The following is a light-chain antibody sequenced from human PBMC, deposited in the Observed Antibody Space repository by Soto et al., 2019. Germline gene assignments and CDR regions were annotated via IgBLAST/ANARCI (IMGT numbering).Light chain of an antibody. CDR3: HQYYNTPQS. V-gene: IGKV4-1*01. J-gene: IGKJ1*01. CDR1: QSVLYSSNNKNY. CDR2: WAS. Sequence: DIVLTQSPDSLAVSLGERATINCKSSQSVLYSSNNKNYLAWYQQKPGQPPKLLIYWASTRESGVPDRFSGRGSGTDFTLTISSLQAEDVAVYYYHQYYNTPQSFGQGTKVEIK.